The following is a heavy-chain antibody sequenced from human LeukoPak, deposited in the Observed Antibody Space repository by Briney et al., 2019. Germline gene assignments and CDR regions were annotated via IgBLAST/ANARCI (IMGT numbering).Heavy chain of an antibody. CDR1: GGSISSYY. Sequence: SETLSLTCTVSGGSISSYYWSWFRQPAGKGLEWIGRIYTSGSTNYNPSLKSRVTMSVDTSKNQFSLKLSSVTAADTAIYYCARDFSSSSTVYYYYYMDVWGKGTTVTVSS. CDR3: ARDFSSSSTVYYYYYMDV. CDR2: IYTSGST. V-gene: IGHV4-4*07. D-gene: IGHD6-6*01. J-gene: IGHJ6*03.